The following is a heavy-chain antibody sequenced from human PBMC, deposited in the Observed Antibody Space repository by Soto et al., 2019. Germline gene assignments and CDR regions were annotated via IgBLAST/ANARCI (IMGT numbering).Heavy chain of an antibody. CDR1: GFTVSTSY. CDR2: IYSGGST. V-gene: IGHV3-53*01. J-gene: IGHJ5*02. CDR3: ARGDGYCFS. D-gene: IGHD2-2*03. Sequence: PGGSLRLSCAASGFTVSTSYMSWVRQAPGKGLEWVSIIYSGGSTYYADSVKGRFTISRDHSKNTLFLQMNGLRAEDTAVYYCARGDGYCFSWGQGTLVTVSS.